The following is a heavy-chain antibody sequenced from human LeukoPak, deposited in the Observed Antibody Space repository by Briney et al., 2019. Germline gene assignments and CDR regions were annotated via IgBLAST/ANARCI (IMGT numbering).Heavy chain of an antibody. CDR2: TYYRSKWYN. CDR1: GDSVSSDSAA. V-gene: IGHV6-1*01. D-gene: IGHD2-2*01. J-gene: IGHJ4*02. Sequence: SQTLSLTCAISGDSVSSDSAAWNWIRQSPSRGLEWLGRTYYRSKWYNDYAVSVKSRITINPDTSKNQFSLQLNSVTPEDTAVYYCARVAGRDCSSTSCPIDYWGQGTLVTVSS. CDR3: ARVAGRDCSSTSCPIDY.